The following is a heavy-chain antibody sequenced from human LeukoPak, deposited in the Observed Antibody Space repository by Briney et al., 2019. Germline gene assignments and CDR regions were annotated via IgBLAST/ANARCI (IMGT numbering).Heavy chain of an antibody. Sequence: GGSLRLSCAASGFTFSSCWMSWVRQAPGKGLEWVANIKQDGSEKYYVDSVKGRFTISRDNAKNTLYVQMNSLRAEDTAVYYCEKDLGGSGDYRPYWGQGSVVTVSS. D-gene: IGHD2-21*02. CDR2: IKQDGSEK. J-gene: IGHJ4*02. CDR1: GFTFSSCW. V-gene: IGHV3-7*03. CDR3: EKDLGGSGDYRPY.